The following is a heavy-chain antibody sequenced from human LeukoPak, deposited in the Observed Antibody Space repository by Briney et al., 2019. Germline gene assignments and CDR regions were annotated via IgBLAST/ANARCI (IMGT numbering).Heavy chain of an antibody. V-gene: IGHV3-7*01. D-gene: IGHD5-18*01. CDR3: ARDLAYSRLDY. CDR2: INPDGDKK. Sequence: GGSLRLSCAVSGLTFSSSWMDWVRQAPGKGLEWVASINPDGDKKYSADSVKGRFTISRDNAENSLYLQMNSLRVEDTAFYYCARDLAYSRLDYWGQGMLVTVSS. J-gene: IGHJ4*02. CDR1: GLTFSSSW.